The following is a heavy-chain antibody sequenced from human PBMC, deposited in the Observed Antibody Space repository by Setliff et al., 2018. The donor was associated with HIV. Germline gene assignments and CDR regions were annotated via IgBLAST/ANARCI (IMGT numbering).Heavy chain of an antibody. J-gene: IGHJ4*02. CDR2: IYHTGST. CDR3: ARYSPRGYTLTGPY. V-gene: IGHV4-38-2*01. CDR1: GYSISSGNY. D-gene: IGHD6-25*01. Sequence: SETLSLTCVVSGYSISSGNYWGWIRQPPGKGLEWIGNIYHTGSTNCNPSLKSRVTMSVDTSRNHFSLKLTSVTAADTAVYYCARYSPRGYTLTGPYWGQGTLVTVSS.